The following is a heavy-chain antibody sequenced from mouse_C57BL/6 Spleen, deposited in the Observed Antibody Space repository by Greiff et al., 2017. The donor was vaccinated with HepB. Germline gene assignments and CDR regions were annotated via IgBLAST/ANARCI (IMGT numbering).Heavy chain of an antibody. CDR2: IDPSDSYT. CDR1: GYTFTSYW. D-gene: IGHD1-1*01. Sequence: VQLVESGAELVKPGASVKLSCKASGYTFTSYWMQWVKQRPGQGLEWIGEIDPSDSYTNYNQKFKGKATLTVDTSSSTAYMQLSSLTSEDSAVYYCAREGITTVAGGYFDYWGQGTTLTVSS. V-gene: IGHV1-50*01. J-gene: IGHJ2*01. CDR3: AREGITTVAGGYFDY.